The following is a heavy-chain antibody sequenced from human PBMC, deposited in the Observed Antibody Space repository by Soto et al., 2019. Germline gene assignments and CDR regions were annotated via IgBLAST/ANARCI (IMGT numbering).Heavy chain of an antibody. D-gene: IGHD3-16*02. Sequence: QVQLVQSGAEVKKPGSSVKVSCKASGSTFSKYAISWVRQAPGQGLEWMGGLIPILGTPKYAQKFQGRVTITADESTTTAYIELSSVTFEDTAVYYCARDSHDYIWGSYRNGMDVWGQGTTVSVSS. CDR2: LIPILGTP. J-gene: IGHJ6*02. V-gene: IGHV1-69*01. CDR3: ARDSHDYIWGSYRNGMDV. CDR1: GSTFSKYA.